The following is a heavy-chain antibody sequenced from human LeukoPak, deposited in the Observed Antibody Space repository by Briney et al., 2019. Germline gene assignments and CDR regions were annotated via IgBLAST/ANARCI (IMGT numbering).Heavy chain of an antibody. CDR2: IYYSGST. Sequence: PSETLSLTCTVSGGSISSSSYYWGWIRQPPGKGLEWIGSIYYSGSTYYNPSLKSRVTISVDTSKNQFSLKLSSVTAADTAVYYCARGRNDYVWGAPDFDIWGQGTMVTVSS. J-gene: IGHJ3*02. CDR3: ARGRNDYVWGAPDFDI. CDR1: GGSISSSSYY. D-gene: IGHD3-16*01. V-gene: IGHV4-39*07.